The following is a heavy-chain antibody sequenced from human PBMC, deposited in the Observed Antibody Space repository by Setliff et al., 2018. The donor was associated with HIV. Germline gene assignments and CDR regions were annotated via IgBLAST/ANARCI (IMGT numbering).Heavy chain of an antibody. V-gene: IGHV3-11*04. D-gene: IGHD3-22*01. CDR3: VRSDRGGVDY. CDR1: GFTFSAYA. J-gene: IGHJ4*02. CDR2: ISSSGSTI. Sequence: PGGSLRLSCAASGFTFSAYAMSWIRQAPGKGLEWVSYISSSGSTIYYADSVKGRFTISRDNAKNTLYLQVNSLRAEDTAVYYCVRSDRGGVDYWGQGTLVTVSS.